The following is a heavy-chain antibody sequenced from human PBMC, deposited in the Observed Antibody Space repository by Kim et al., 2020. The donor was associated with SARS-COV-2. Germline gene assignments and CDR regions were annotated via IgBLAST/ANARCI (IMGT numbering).Heavy chain of an antibody. V-gene: IGHV3-9*01. J-gene: IGHJ6*02. CDR1: GFTFDDYA. CDR2: ISWNSGSI. CDR3: AKDAPYSSGWREGFMDV. Sequence: GGSLRLSCAASGFTFDDYAMHWVRQAPGKGLEWVSGISWNSGSIGYADSVKGRFTISRDNAKNSLYLQMNSLRAEDTALYYCAKDAPYSSGWREGFMDVWGQGTTVTVSS. D-gene: IGHD6-19*01.